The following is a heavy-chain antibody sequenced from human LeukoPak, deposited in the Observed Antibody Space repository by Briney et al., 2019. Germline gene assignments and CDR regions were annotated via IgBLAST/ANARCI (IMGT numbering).Heavy chain of an antibody. D-gene: IGHD3-10*01. CDR1: GGSISSGSYY. CDR2: IYTSGST. J-gene: IGHJ4*02. Sequence: SQALSLTCTVSGGSISSGSYYWSWIRQPAGKGLEWIGRIYTSGSTNYNPSLKSRVTISVDTSKNQFSLKLSSVTAADTAVYYCARAGDYYGSGSYYIDYWGQGTLVTVSS. CDR3: ARAGDYYGSGSYYIDY. V-gene: IGHV4-61*02.